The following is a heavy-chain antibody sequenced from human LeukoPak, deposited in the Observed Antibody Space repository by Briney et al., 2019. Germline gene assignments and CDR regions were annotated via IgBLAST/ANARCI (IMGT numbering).Heavy chain of an antibody. J-gene: IGHJ4*02. Sequence: PGGSLRLSCAASGITFSSYWMNWVRQAPGKGLEWVANIKQDGSEKYYVDSVKGRFTISRDNAKNSLYLQMNSLRAEDTAVYYCTRDSVGDSYADYWGQGTLVTVSS. CDR3: TRDSVGDSYADY. V-gene: IGHV3-7*03. D-gene: IGHD5-18*01. CDR2: IKQDGSEK. CDR1: GITFSSYW.